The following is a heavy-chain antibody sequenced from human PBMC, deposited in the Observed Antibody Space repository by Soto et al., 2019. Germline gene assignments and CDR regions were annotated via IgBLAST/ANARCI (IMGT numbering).Heavy chain of an antibody. D-gene: IGHD3-10*01. CDR3: ASSYGSGYRAFDY. J-gene: IGHJ4*02. CDR1: GDTFNFYS. V-gene: IGHV1-69*02. CDR2: VNPIVSMS. Sequence: QVQLVQSGAEVKRPGSSVKVSCKASGDTFNFYSINWVRQAPGLGLEWMGRVNPIVSMSNYAQKFQGRVTMTADKSRSPAYMGLSSLRSEDTASYYCASSYGSGYRAFDYWGQGALVTVSS.